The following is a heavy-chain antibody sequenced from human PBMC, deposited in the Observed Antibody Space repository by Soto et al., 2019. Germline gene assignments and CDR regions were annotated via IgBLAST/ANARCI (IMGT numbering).Heavy chain of an antibody. CDR3: AKDNSGCDGWFDP. CDR2: ISDSGGST. D-gene: IGHD5-12*01. Sequence: PGGSLRLSCAASGFTFTNYGMSWVRQAPGKGLEWVSSISDSGGSTYHADAVKGRLTISRDNSKNTLYLQMNSLRVEDTAVYYCAKDNSGCDGWFDPWGQGTLVTVSS. V-gene: IGHV3-23*01. CDR1: GFTFTNYG. J-gene: IGHJ5*02.